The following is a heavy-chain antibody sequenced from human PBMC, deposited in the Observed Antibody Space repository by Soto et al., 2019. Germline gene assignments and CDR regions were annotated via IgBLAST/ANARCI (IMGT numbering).Heavy chain of an antibody. CDR3: ARGDRYYYYYYGMDV. Sequence: EVQLVQSGAEVKKPGESLKISCKGSGYSFTSHWIGWVRQMPGKGLEWMGIIYPGDSDTRYSPSFQGQVTISADKSISTAYLQWSSLKASDTAMYYCARGDRYYYYYYGMDVWGQGTTVTVSS. J-gene: IGHJ6*02. V-gene: IGHV5-51*03. CDR2: IYPGDSDT. D-gene: IGHD3-16*01. CDR1: GYSFTSHW.